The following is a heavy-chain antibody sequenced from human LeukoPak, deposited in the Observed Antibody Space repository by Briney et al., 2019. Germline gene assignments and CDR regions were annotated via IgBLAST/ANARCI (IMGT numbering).Heavy chain of an antibody. J-gene: IGHJ4*02. CDR3: ARGELWFGELLQDY. CDR2: ISAYNGNA. CDR1: GYTFTSYG. D-gene: IGHD3-10*01. V-gene: IGHV1-18*04. Sequence: ASVKVSCKASGYTFTSYGISWVRQAPGQGLEGRGWISAYNGNANYAQKVQGRVTMTTDTSTSTAYMELWSLRSDDTAVYYCARGELWFGELLQDYWGQGTLVTVSS.